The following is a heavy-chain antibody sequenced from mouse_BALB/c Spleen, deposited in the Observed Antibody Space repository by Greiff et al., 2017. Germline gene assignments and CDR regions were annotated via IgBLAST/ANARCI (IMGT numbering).Heavy chain of an antibody. CDR2: ISSGGSYT. V-gene: IGHV5-6-4*01. J-gene: IGHJ4*01. Sequence: EVHLVESGGGLVKPGGSLKLSCAASGFTFSSYTMSWVRQTPEKRLEWVATISSGGSYTYYPDSVKGRFTISRDNAKNTLYLQMSSLKSEDTAMYYCTRAGGYYYAMDYWGQGTSVTVSS. CDR3: TRAGGYYYAMDY. CDR1: GFTFSSYT. D-gene: IGHD3-1*01.